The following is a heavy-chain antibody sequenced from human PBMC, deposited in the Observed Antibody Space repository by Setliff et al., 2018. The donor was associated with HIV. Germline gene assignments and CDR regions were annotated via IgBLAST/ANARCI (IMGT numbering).Heavy chain of an antibody. Sequence: SETLSLTCAVYGESFSAYFWSWIRQPPGKGLEWIGEINHSGNTNYNPSLKSRVTISIGTSKNHFSLKLSAVSAADTAVYYWATGLAVAPDYWGQGSLVTVSS. CDR1: GESFSAYF. CDR2: INHSGNT. D-gene: IGHD6-19*01. V-gene: IGHV4-34*01. J-gene: IGHJ4*02. CDR3: ATGLAVAPDY.